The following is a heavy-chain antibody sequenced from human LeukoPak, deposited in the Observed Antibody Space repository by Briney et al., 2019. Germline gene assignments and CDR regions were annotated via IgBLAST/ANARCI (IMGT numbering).Heavy chain of an antibody. CDR2: INHSGST. CDR3: ARAGTTMVTLDY. J-gene: IGHJ4*02. CDR1: GGSFSGYY. V-gene: IGHV4-34*01. Sequence: SETLSLTCAVYGGSFSGYYWSWIRQPPGKGLEWIGEINHSGSTNYNPSLKSRVTISVDTSKNQFSLKLSSVIAADTAVYYCARAGTTMVTLDYWGQGTLVTVSS. D-gene: IGHD5-18*01.